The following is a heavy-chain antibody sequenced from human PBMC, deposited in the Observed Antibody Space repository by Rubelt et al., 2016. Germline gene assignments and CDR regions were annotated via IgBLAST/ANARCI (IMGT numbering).Heavy chain of an antibody. J-gene: IGHJ4*02. D-gene: IGHD3-22*01. Sequence: QVQLQESGPGLVKPSETLSLTCTVSGGSISSYYWSWIRQPPGKGLEWIGYIYYSGSTNYNPSLKSRVTISVDTSKKQFPRKLSAVTADDTAVDSWARRILYNVSSSNVGFDYWGQGTLVIVSS. CDR1: GGSISSYY. CDR2: IYYSGST. CDR3: ARRILYNVSSSNVGFDY. V-gene: IGHV4-59*08.